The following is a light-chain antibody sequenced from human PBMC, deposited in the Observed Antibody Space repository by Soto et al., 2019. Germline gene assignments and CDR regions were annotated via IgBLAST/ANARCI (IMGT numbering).Light chain of an antibody. V-gene: IGKV3-20*01. CDR1: QSDSSY. Sequence: EIVLTQSPGTLSLSPGERATLSCRASQSDSSYLAWYQQKPGQAPRLLIYGVSSRATGIPDRVSGSGSGTDFTLTISRLEPEDFAVYYCQQYVTSPLTFGGGTKVDIK. CDR3: QQYVTSPLT. J-gene: IGKJ4*01. CDR2: GVS.